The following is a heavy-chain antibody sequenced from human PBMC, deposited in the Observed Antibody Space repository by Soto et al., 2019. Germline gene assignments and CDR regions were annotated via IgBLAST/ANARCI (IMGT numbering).Heavy chain of an antibody. J-gene: IGHJ4*02. Sequence: ASVKVSCKASGYTFIDYCITWVRQAPGQGLEWMGWINAYNANTNYAQKLQGRVTMTTDTSTSTAYMELRSLRSDDTAVYYCARGGSGWYVDYWGQGTLVTVSS. V-gene: IGHV1-18*01. D-gene: IGHD6-19*01. CDR2: INAYNANT. CDR3: ARGGSGWYVDY. CDR1: GYTFIDYC.